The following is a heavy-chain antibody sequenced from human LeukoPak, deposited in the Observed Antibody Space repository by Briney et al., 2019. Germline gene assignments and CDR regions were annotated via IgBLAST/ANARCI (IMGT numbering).Heavy chain of an antibody. Sequence: SETLSLTCAVYGGSFSGYYWSWIRQPPGKGLEWIGEINHSGSTNYNPSLKSRVTISVDTSKNQFSLKLSSVTAADTAVYHCAGKGTVVAATFDYWGQGTLVTVSS. CDR2: INHSGST. D-gene: IGHD2-15*01. J-gene: IGHJ4*02. CDR3: AGKGTVVAATFDY. CDR1: GGSFSGYY. V-gene: IGHV4-34*01.